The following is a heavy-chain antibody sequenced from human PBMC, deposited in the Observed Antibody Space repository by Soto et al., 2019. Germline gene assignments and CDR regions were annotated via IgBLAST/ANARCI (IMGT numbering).Heavy chain of an antibody. CDR3: AMTETTLYTWFDP. CDR2: IYYSGST. V-gene: IGHV4-59*12. Sequence: QVQLQESGPGLVKPSETLSLTCTVSGGSISGYYWAWIRQSPGKGLEWIGHIYYSGSTKYNPSLKSRLTMSVHRSKNQFSLGLSSVTDADTAVYYCAMTETTLYTWFDPWGQGTLVTVSS. D-gene: IGHD4-4*01. J-gene: IGHJ5*02. CDR1: GGSISGYY.